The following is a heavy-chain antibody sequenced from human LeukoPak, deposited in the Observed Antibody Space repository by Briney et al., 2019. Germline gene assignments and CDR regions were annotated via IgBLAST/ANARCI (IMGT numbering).Heavy chain of an antibody. V-gene: IGHV3-21*01. Sequence: EGSLRLSCAASGFTFSSYSMNWVRQAPGKGLEWVSSITSSSSYTYYADSVRGRFTISRDNAKNSLYLQMSSPRVEDTAVYYCAREYSSSSNYYGMDVWGQGTAVTVSS. D-gene: IGHD6-6*01. CDR3: AREYSSSSNYYGMDV. J-gene: IGHJ6*02. CDR2: ITSSSSYT. CDR1: GFTFSSYS.